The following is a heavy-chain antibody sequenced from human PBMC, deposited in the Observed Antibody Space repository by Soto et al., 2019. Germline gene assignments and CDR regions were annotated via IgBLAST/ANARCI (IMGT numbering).Heavy chain of an antibody. CDR2: ILVDGRT. D-gene: IGHD1-1*01. CDR1: GFICSSYD. J-gene: IGHJ6*02. V-gene: IGHV3-23*01. CDR3: AKSRDAYNFYFYYGMDV. Sequence: GGSLRLSCAAYGFICSSYDMSWVRQAPGKGLEWVSTILVDGRTFYVDSVKGRFTISRDSSQNTVYLQVSSLRAEDTAVYYCAKSRDAYNFYFYYGMDVWGQGTSVTVSS.